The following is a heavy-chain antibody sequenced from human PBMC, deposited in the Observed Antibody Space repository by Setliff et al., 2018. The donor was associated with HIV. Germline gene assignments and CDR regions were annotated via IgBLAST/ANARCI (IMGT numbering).Heavy chain of an antibody. CDR1: GYTFTSYY. J-gene: IGHJ4*02. V-gene: IGHV1-46*01. Sequence: GASVKVSCKASGYTFTSYYIHWVRQAPGQGLEWMGIINPSIVSTTYAEKFQGRVTMSRDTSTNTVYMELSSLRSEDTAVYYCARDHIAARSVDYWGQGTLVTVSS. CDR2: INPSIVST. D-gene: IGHD6-6*01. CDR3: ARDHIAARSVDY.